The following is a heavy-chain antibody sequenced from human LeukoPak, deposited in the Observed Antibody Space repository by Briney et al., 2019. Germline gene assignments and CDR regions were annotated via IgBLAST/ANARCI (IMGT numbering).Heavy chain of an antibody. D-gene: IGHD6-19*01. J-gene: IGHJ4*02. Sequence: GGSLRLSCAASGFTFSSYSMNWVRQAPGKGLEWVSSISTSSTYIYYADSLKGRFTISRDNAKNSLYLQMNNLRAEDTALYYCARGEQWLVAYFDYWGQGTLVTVSS. CDR2: ISTSSTYI. V-gene: IGHV3-21*04. CDR1: GFTFSSYS. CDR3: ARGEQWLVAYFDY.